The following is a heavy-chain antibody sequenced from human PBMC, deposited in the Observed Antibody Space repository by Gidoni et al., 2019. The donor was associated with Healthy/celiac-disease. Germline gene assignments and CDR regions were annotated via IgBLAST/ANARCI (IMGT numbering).Heavy chain of an antibody. J-gene: IGHJ4*02. D-gene: IGHD5-12*01. Sequence: EVQLVESGGGLVTPGGSLRLSCAASGFTFSNAWLSWVRQAPGKWREWFGRSKSKTDGGTTEYAAPVKGRFTISRDDSKNTLYLQMNSLKTEDTAVYYCTTDLTEMATIFDYWGQGTLVTVSS. CDR1: GFTFSNAW. CDR3: TTDLTEMATIFDY. CDR2: SKSKTDGGTT. V-gene: IGHV3-15*01.